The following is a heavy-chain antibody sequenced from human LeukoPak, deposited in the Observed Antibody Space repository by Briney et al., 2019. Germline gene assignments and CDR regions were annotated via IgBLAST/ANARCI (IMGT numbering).Heavy chain of an antibody. Sequence: GGSLRLSCAASGFTVSSNYMSWVRQAPGKGLEWVSVIYSGGSTYYADSVKGRFTISRDNSKNTLYLQVNSLRAEDTAVYYCARGASSSAKTFDYWGQGTLVTVSS. CDR3: ARGASSSAKTFDY. CDR1: GFTVSSNY. CDR2: IYSGGST. D-gene: IGHD6-13*01. J-gene: IGHJ4*02. V-gene: IGHV3-53*01.